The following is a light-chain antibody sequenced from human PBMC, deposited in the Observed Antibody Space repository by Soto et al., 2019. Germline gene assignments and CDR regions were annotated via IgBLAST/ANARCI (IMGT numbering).Light chain of an antibody. CDR2: GAS. CDR3: QQYDSSPKT. J-gene: IGKJ1*01. V-gene: IGKV3-20*01. CDR1: QSVSSSY. Sequence: EIVLTQSPGTLSLSPVERATLSCMASQSVSSSYLAWYQQKPGQAPRLLIYGASSRATGIPDRSSGSGSGTDFTLTISRLEPEDFAVYYCQQYDSSPKTFGRGTKVDIK.